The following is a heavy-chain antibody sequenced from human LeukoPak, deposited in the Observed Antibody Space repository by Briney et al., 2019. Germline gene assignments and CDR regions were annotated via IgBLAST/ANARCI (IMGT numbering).Heavy chain of an antibody. Sequence: PGGSLRLSCAASGFTFSSYAMHWVRQAPGKGLEYVSAISSNGGSTYYANSVKGRFTISRDNSKNALYLQMGSLRAEDMAVYYRARDPGDYDFWSGYYTGYFDYWGQGTLVTVSS. CDR2: ISSNGGST. V-gene: IGHV3-64*01. CDR1: GFTFSSYA. J-gene: IGHJ4*02. CDR3: ARDPGDYDFWSGYYTGYFDY. D-gene: IGHD3-3*01.